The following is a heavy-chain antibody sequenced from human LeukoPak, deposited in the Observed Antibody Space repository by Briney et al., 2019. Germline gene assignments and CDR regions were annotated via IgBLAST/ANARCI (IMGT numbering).Heavy chain of an antibody. J-gene: IGHJ3*02. V-gene: IGHV1-18*01. Sequence: ASVKVSCKASGYTFSTYGISWVRRAPGQGLEWMGWISAYNGKTNYVQKLQGRVTMTTDTSTSTAYMELRSLRSDDTAVYYCARRSHFKTVRGDDAFDIWGQGTMVIVSS. D-gene: IGHD3-10*01. CDR2: ISAYNGKT. CDR3: ARRSHFKTVRGDDAFDI. CDR1: GYTFSTYG.